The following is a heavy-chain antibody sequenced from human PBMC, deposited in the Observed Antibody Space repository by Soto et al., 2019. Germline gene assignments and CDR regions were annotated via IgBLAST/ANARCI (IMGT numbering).Heavy chain of an antibody. D-gene: IGHD3-16*02. CDR2: ISSSSSTK. Sequence: GGSLRLSCAASGFTFSAYSMNWVRQAPGKGLELVSYISSSSSTKYYADSVRGRFTISRDNAKNALYLEMNNLRDEDTAVYYCARLWSMGYTIDHWGQGTLVTVSS. CDR1: GFTFSAYS. CDR3: ARLWSMGYTIDH. V-gene: IGHV3-48*02. J-gene: IGHJ4*02.